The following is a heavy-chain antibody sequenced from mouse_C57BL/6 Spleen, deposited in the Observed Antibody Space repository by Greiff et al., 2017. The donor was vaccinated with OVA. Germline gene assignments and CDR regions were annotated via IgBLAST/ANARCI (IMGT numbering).Heavy chain of an antibody. Sequence: EVQLQESGPGLVKPSQSLSLTCSVTGYSITSGYYWNWIRQFPGNKLEWMGYISYDGSTNYNPYLKNRISLTRDTSKNQFILKLNYVTTEATATYDGERAGTCHGGYYFDYWGQGTTLTVSS. CDR3: ERAGTCHGGYYFDY. D-gene: IGHD4-1*01. V-gene: IGHV3-6*01. CDR2: ISYDGST. CDR1: GYSITSGYY. J-gene: IGHJ2*01.